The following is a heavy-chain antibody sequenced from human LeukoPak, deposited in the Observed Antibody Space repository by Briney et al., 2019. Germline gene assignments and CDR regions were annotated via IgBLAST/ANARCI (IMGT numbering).Heavy chain of an antibody. V-gene: IGHV3-33*01. CDR2: IQYDGSKQ. CDR1: GFTFSSYG. CDR3: ARDLWQSDCKFFDS. D-gene: IGHD2-21*01. Sequence: PGRSLRLSCAASGFTFSSYGMHWVRQAPGKGLEWVAGIQYDGSKQYYADSVKGRFTISKDNSKNTLYLEMTSPRAEGTAVYYCARDLWQSDCKFFDSWGQGTLVTV. J-gene: IGHJ4*02.